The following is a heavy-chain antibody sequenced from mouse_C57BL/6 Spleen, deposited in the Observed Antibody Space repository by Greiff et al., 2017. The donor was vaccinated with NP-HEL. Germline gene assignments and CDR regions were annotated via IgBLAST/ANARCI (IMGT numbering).Heavy chain of an antibody. V-gene: IGHV5-4*01. CDR1: GFTFSSYA. CDR2: ISDGGSYT. Sequence: EVQLVESGGGLVKPGGSLKLSCAASGFTFSSYAMSWVRQTPEKRLEWVATISDGGSYTYYPDNVKGRFTISRDTAKNNLYLQMSHLKSEDTSMYYCARLPDYFDYWGQGTTLTVSS. CDR3: ARLPDYFDY. J-gene: IGHJ2*01.